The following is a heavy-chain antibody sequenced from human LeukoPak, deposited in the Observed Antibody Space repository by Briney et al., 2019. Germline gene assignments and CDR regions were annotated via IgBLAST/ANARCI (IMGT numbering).Heavy chain of an antibody. Sequence: SETLSLTRTVSGGSISSYYWSWIRQPPGKGLEWIGYIYYSGSTNYNPSLKSRVTISVDTSKNQFSLKLSSVTAADTAVYYCAREGGYCSGGSCYRIIDYWGQGTLVTVSS. CDR1: GGSISSYY. V-gene: IGHV4-59*01. J-gene: IGHJ4*02. CDR3: AREGGYCSGGSCYRIIDY. D-gene: IGHD2-15*01. CDR2: IYYSGST.